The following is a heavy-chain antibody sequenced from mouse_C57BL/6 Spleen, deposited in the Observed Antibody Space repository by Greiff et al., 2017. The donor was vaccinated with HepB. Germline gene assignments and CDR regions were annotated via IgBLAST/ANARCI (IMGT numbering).Heavy chain of an antibody. D-gene: IGHD2-4*01. CDR1: GYSFTNYL. V-gene: IGHV1-54*01. Sequence: QVQLQQSGPELVRPGTSVKVSCKASGYSFTNYLIEWVKQRPGQSLEWIGVINPGSGGTNYNEKFKGKATLTADKSSSTAYMQLSSLTSEDSAVYFCARVYDYENYFDYWGQGTTLTVSS. CDR3: ARVYDYENYFDY. CDR2: INPGSGGT. J-gene: IGHJ2*01.